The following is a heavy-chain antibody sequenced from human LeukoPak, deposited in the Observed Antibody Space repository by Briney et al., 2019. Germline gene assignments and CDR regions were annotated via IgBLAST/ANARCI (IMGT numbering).Heavy chain of an antibody. Sequence: SETLSLTCTVSGGSIRSNGFYWGWIRQPPGERLEWIGSIFYDGNIYYNPSLSSRVTISVDTSRNQFSLRLSSVTAADTAVYYCATPAVVHNALFYYWGQGALVTVSS. D-gene: IGHD2-2*01. J-gene: IGHJ4*02. CDR2: IFYDGNI. CDR3: ATPAVVHNALFYY. CDR1: GGSIRSNGFY. V-gene: IGHV4-39*01.